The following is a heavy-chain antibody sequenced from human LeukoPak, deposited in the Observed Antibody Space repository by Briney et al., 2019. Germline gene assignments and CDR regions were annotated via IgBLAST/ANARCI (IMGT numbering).Heavy chain of an antibody. J-gene: IGHJ5*02. D-gene: IGHD3/OR15-3a*01. Sequence: PGGSLRLSCSASGFTVTSNYMSWVRQPPGKGLEWVSIIYIGGSTYYADSVKGRFTISRDNSKNIMYLQMNSLRVEDTAVYYCARTVSYGYDLRGPWFDPWGQGTLVTVSS. CDR1: GFTVTSNY. V-gene: IGHV3-53*01. CDR3: ARTVSYGYDLRGPWFDP. CDR2: IYIGGST.